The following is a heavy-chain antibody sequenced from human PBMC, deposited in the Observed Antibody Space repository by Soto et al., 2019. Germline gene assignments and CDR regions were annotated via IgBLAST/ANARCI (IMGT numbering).Heavy chain of an antibody. V-gene: IGHV3-30-3*01. CDR1: VFTFSSYA. CDR2: ISHDGINK. Sequence: QVLLVDSGGGVVQPGRSLRLSCAASVFTFSSYAMNWVRQAPGKGLEWVALISHDGINKYYADSVRGRFTISRDSSTNTLYLQMNSLRAADTAVYYCGRCTSTSCHLGLDYWGQGTLFTVSS. CDR3: GRCTSTSCHLGLDY. D-gene: IGHD2-2*01. J-gene: IGHJ4*02.